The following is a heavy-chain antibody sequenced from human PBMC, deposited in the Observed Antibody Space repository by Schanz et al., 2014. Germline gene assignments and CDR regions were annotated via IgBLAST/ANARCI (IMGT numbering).Heavy chain of an antibody. D-gene: IGHD3-22*01. V-gene: IGHV3-30*18. CDR1: GFAFSSYS. CDR2: MSYDGSIK. J-gene: IGHJ4*02. Sequence: VQLVESGGGLVKPGGSLRLSCTASGFAFSSYSMNWVRQAPGKGLEWVAAMSYDGSIKYYGDSVKGRFTISRDNSKNTLYLQMNSLRAEDTAVYYCAKDPSHGDYDYYFDYWGQGTLVTVSS. CDR3: AKDPSHGDYDYYFDY.